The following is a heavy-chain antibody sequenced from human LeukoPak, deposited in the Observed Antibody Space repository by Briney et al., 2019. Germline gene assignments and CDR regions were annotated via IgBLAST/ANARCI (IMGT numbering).Heavy chain of an antibody. CDR3: ARAREPLVYTYYFDY. CDR1: GFSISSGYF. D-gene: IGHD2-8*01. Sequence: SETLSLTCTVSGFSISSGYFWGWIRQPPGKGLDWIGRIYHSGSTYYKPSPKSRVTISVDTSKNQFSLNLSSVTAADTAIYYCARAREPLVYTYYFDYWGQGTLVTVSS. J-gene: IGHJ4*02. CDR2: IYHSGST. V-gene: IGHV4-38-2*02.